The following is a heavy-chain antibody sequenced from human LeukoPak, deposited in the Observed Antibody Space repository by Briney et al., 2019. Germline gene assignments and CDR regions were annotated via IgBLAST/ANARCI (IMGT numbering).Heavy chain of an antibody. Sequence: AASVKVPCKASGYTFTSYGISWVRQAPGQGLEWMGWISAYNGNTNYAQMLQGRVTMTTDTSTSTAYMELRSLRSDDTAVYYCARGLQETLGWLKAFSAFDIWGQGTMVTVSS. V-gene: IGHV1-18*01. J-gene: IGHJ3*02. D-gene: IGHD5-24*01. CDR1: GYTFTSYG. CDR3: ARGLQETLGWLKAFSAFDI. CDR2: ISAYNGNT.